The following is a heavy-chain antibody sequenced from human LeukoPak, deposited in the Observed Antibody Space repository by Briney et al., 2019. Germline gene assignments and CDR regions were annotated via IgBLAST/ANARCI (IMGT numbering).Heavy chain of an antibody. V-gene: IGHV3-48*03. Sequence: GGSLRLSCAASGFTFSSYDMNWVRQAPGKGLEWVSYISGSGSTINYADSVKGRFTISRDNAKNSLYLQMNSLRDEDTAFYYCARDRYYGSGNFDYWGQGTLVTVSS. D-gene: IGHD3-10*01. CDR1: GFTFSSYD. CDR3: ARDRYYGSGNFDY. J-gene: IGHJ4*02. CDR2: ISGSGSTI.